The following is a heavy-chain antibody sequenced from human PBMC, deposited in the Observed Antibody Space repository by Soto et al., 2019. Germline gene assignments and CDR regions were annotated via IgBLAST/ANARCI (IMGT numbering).Heavy chain of an antibody. D-gene: IGHD3-22*01. CDR1: GFSLSSSGMG. J-gene: IGHJ4*02. CDR2: IYWNDDK. V-gene: IGHV2-5*01. CDR3: AHSPFYDSSGYPDY. Sequence: GSGPTLVNPTQTLTLTCTFSGFSLSSSGMGVGWIRQPPGKALEWLALIYWNDDKRYSPSLKSRLTITKDTSKNQVVLTMTNMDPVDTATYYCAHSPFYDSSGYPDYWGQGTLVPVSS.